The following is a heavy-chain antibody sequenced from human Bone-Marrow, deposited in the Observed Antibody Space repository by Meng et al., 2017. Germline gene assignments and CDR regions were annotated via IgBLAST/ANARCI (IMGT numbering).Heavy chain of an antibody. CDR3: ARVGLEAREYSSSWYVLDY. Sequence: ASVKVSCKASGYTFTSYYMHWVRQAPGQGLEWMGIINPSGGSTSYAQKFQGRVTITADKSTSTAYMELSSLRSEDTAVYYCARVGLEAREYSSSWYVLDYWGQGTLVTVSS. CDR2: INPSGGST. V-gene: IGHV1-46*01. J-gene: IGHJ4*02. D-gene: IGHD6-13*01. CDR1: GYTFTSYY.